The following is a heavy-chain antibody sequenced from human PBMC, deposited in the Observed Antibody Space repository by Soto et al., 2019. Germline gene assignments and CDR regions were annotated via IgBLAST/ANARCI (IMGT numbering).Heavy chain of an antibody. CDR2: IYYSGST. Sequence: PSETLSLTCTVSGGSISSSSYYWGWIRQPPGKGLEWIGSIYYSGSTYYNWSLKSRVTISVDTSKNQFSLKLTSVTAADTAVYYCARQRGRYSSSSASKVWFDPWGQGTLVTVSS. CDR3: ARQRGRYSSSSASKVWFDP. V-gene: IGHV4-39*01. D-gene: IGHD6-6*01. CDR1: GGSISSSSYY. J-gene: IGHJ5*02.